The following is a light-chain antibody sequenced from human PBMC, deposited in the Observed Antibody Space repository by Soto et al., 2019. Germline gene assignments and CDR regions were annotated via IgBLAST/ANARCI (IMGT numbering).Light chain of an antibody. CDR3: SSYTSNSTDVV. CDR1: SSDIGGYNY. Sequence: QSALTQPASVSGSPGQSITISCTGTSSDIGGYNYVSWYQQHPGKAPKLMIYEVSNRPSGVSNRFSGSKSGNTGSLTISWLQAEDEADYYCSSYTSNSTDVVFGGGTKLTVL. CDR2: EVS. J-gene: IGLJ2*01. V-gene: IGLV2-14*01.